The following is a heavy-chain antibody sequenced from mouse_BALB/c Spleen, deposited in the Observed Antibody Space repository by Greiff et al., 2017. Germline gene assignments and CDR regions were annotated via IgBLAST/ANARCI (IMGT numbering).Heavy chain of an antibody. Sequence: EVMLVESGAELVRSGASVKLSCTASGFNIKDYYMHWVKQRPEQGLEWIGWIDPENGDTEYAPKFQGKATMTADTSSNTAYLQLSSLTSEDTAVYYCNAGGGLRAWFAYWGQGTLVTVSA. V-gene: IGHV14-4*02. D-gene: IGHD2-4*01. CDR3: NAGGGLRAWFAY. J-gene: IGHJ3*01. CDR1: GFNIKDYY. CDR2: IDPENGDT.